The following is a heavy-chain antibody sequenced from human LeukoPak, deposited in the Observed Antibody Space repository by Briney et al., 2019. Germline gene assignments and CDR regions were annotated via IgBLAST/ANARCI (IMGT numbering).Heavy chain of an antibody. J-gene: IGHJ4*02. D-gene: IGHD3-10*01. Sequence: GGSLRLSCAVSGITLSNYGMSWVRQAPGKGLEWVAGISGGGGGTNYADSVKGRFTVSRDNPKNTLYLQMHSLRAEDTAVYFCAKRGVVVRVILVGFHKEASYFDSWGQGALVTVSS. CDR1: GITLSNYG. CDR3: AKRGVVVRVILVGFHKEASYFDS. V-gene: IGHV3-23*01. CDR2: ISGGGGGT.